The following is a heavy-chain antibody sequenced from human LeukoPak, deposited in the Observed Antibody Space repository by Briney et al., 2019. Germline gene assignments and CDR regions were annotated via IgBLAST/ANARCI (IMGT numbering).Heavy chain of an antibody. CDR3: AKVGASFYYGMDV. CDR1: GGTFSSYA. Sequence: SVKVSCKASGGTFSSYAISWVRQAPGQGLEWMGGIIPIFGTANYAQKFQGRVTITADESTSTAYMELSSLRSEDTAVYYCAKVGASFYYGMDVWGQGTTVTVSS. D-gene: IGHD1-1*01. CDR2: IIPIFGTA. J-gene: IGHJ6*02. V-gene: IGHV1-69*13.